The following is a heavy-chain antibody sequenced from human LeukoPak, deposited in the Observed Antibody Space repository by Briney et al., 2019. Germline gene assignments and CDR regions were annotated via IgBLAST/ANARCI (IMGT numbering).Heavy chain of an antibody. CDR2: IYYSGST. Sequence: SETLSLTCTVSGGSISSGGYYWSWIRQHPGKGLEWIGYIYYSGSTYYNPSLKSRVTISVDASKNQFSLKLSSVTAADTAVYYCARTGYYYYGMDVWGQGTTVTVSS. CDR3: ARTGYYYYGMDV. J-gene: IGHJ6*02. V-gene: IGHV4-31*03. D-gene: IGHD3-10*01. CDR1: GGSISSGGYY.